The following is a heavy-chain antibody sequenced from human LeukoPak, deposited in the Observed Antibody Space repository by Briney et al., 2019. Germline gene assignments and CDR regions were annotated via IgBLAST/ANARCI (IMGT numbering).Heavy chain of an antibody. Sequence: SETLSLTCTVSGGSISSYYWSWIRQPPGKGLEWIGYIYYSGSTNYNPSLKSRVTMSVDTSKNHFSLKLSSVTAADTAVYYCAREGWPKDIVVVPAARNFDYWGQGTLVTVSS. V-gene: IGHV4-59*12. CDR2: IYYSGST. J-gene: IGHJ4*02. CDR3: AREGWPKDIVVVPAARNFDY. CDR1: GGSISSYY. D-gene: IGHD2-2*01.